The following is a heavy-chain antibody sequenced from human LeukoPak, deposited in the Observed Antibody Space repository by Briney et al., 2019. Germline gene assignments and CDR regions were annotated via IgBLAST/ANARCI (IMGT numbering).Heavy chain of an antibody. CDR3: VRRSTPFDL. Sequence: SETLSLTCAVSGGSISSSSYYWGWIRQPPGKGLEWIGEINYSGSTNYTPSLKSRVTISIDTSKTQFSLTVSSVTAADTAVYYCVRRSTPFDLWGRGNLVTVSS. J-gene: IGHJ2*01. D-gene: IGHD5/OR15-5a*01. CDR1: GGSISSSSYY. V-gene: IGHV4-39*01. CDR2: INYSGST.